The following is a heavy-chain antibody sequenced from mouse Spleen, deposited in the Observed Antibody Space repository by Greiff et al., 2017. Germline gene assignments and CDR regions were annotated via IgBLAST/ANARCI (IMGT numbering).Heavy chain of an antibody. Sequence: EVKLMESGPELVKPGASVKIPCKASGYTFTDYNMDWVKQSHGKSLEWIGDINPNNGGTIYNQKFKGKATLTVDKSSSTAYMELRSLTSEDTAVYYCARETVEGPMDYWGQGTSVTVSS. V-gene: IGHV1-18*01. CDR2: INPNNGGT. CDR3: ARETVEGPMDY. J-gene: IGHJ4*01. D-gene: IGHD1-1*01. CDR1: GYTFTDYN.